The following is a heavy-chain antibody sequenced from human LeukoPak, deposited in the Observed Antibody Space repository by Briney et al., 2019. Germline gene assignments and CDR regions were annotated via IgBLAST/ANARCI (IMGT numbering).Heavy chain of an antibody. Sequence: PSETLSLTCTASGGSISSYYWSWIRQPAGKGLEWIGRIYTSGSTNYNPSLKSRVTMSVDTCKNQFSLKPGSLTAADTAVYFCAGSFSYYSRGSFYYWGQGTLVTVSS. V-gene: IGHV4-4*07. CDR2: IYTSGST. CDR3: AGSFSYYSRGSFYY. CDR1: GGSISSYY. D-gene: IGHD3-22*01. J-gene: IGHJ4*02.